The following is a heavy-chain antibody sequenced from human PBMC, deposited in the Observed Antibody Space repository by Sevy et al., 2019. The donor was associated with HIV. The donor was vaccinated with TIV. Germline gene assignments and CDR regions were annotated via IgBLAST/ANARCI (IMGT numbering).Heavy chain of an antibody. CDR1: GYSFTSYW. CDR2: IYPGDSYT. CDR3: ARQPEIGSSASHYYYYGMDV. V-gene: IGHV5-51*01. Sequence: GGSLRLSCKGSGYSFTSYWIGWVRQMPGKGLEWMGIIYPGDSYTKYSPSFQGQVTISADKSISTDYLQWISLKASDTAMYYCARQPEIGSSASHYYYYGMDVWGQGTTVTVSS. J-gene: IGHJ6*02. D-gene: IGHD2-2*01.